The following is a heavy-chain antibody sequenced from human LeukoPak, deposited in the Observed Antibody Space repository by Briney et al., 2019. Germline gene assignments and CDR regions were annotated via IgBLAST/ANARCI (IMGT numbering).Heavy chain of an antibody. J-gene: IGHJ4*02. Sequence: GGSLRLSCAASGFTFSSYAMHWVRQAPGKGLEWVAVISYDGSNKYYADSVKGRFTTSRDNAKNTLFLQMNSLRAEDTAVYYCTRDFDFSSAIWGQGTLVTVSS. CDR2: ISYDGSNK. V-gene: IGHV3-30-3*01. CDR3: TRDFDFSSAI. D-gene: IGHD3-3*01. CDR1: GFTFSSYA.